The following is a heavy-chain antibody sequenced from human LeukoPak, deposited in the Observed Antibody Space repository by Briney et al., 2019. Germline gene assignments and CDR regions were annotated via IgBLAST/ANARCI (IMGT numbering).Heavy chain of an antibody. CDR3: AKDGAGWTHYFDY. D-gene: IGHD2-15*01. CDR2: IWYDGSNK. Sequence: GGCLRLSCAASGFTFSSYGMHWVRQAPGKGLEWVAVIWYDGSNKYYADSVKGRFTISRDNSKNTLYLQMNSLRAEDTAVYYCAKDGAGWTHYFDYWGQGTLVTVSS. J-gene: IGHJ4*02. CDR1: GFTFSSYG. V-gene: IGHV3-33*06.